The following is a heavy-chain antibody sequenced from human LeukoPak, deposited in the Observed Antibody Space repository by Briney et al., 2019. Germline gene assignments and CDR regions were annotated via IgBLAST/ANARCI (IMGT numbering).Heavy chain of an antibody. D-gene: IGHD4-11*01. CDR1: GFTFSSYE. Sequence: GSLRLSCAASGFTFSSYEMNWVRQAPGKGLEWVSYISGSGSTKYYADPVKGRFTISRDNAKNSLYLQMNSLRAEDTAVYYCAREGRSTVSYYAMDVWGQGTTVIVSS. CDR2: ISGSGSTK. CDR3: AREGRSTVSYYAMDV. V-gene: IGHV3-48*03. J-gene: IGHJ6*02.